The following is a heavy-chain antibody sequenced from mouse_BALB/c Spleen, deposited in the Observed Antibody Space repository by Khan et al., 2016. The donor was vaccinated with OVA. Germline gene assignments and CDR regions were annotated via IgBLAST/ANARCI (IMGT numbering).Heavy chain of an antibody. CDR3: ATSYYYGYYFDY. V-gene: IGHV5-17*02. CDR1: GFTFSSYG. J-gene: IGHJ2*01. D-gene: IGHD1-1*01. Sequence: EVQLVESGGGLVQPGGSWKLSCAASGFTFSSYGMHWVRQAPEKGLEWVAYISGDSSTIYYADTVKGRSTISRDNSKNTPFLQMTSLTSEDTAMYYCATSYYYGYYFDYWGPGTTLTVSS. CDR2: ISGDSSTI.